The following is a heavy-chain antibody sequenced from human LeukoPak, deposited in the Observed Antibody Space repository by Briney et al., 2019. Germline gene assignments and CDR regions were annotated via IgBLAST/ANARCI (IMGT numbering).Heavy chain of an antibody. J-gene: IGHJ4*02. D-gene: IGHD6-19*01. CDR1: GGSISSGGYY. CDR3: ARATVSIAVAPAFDY. Sequence: SETLSLTCTVSGGSISSGGYYWSWIRQHPGKGLEWIGYIYYSGSTYYNPSLKSRVTISVDTSKNQFSLKLSSVTAADTAVYYCARATVSIAVAPAFDYWGQGTLVTVSS. CDR2: IYYSGST. V-gene: IGHV4-31*03.